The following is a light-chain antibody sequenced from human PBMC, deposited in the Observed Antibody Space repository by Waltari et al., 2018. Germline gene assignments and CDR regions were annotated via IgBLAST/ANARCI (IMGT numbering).Light chain of an antibody. V-gene: IGLV2-14*03. CDR3: SSYTSSSTLGVV. Sequence: QSALTQPASVSGSPGQSITISCTGTSSDVGGYNYVPWYQQPPGKAPKLMIYDVSNRPSGVSNRFSGSKSGNTASLTISGLQAEDEADYYCSSYTSSSTLGVVFGGGTKLTVL. J-gene: IGLJ2*01. CDR1: SSDVGGYNY. CDR2: DVS.